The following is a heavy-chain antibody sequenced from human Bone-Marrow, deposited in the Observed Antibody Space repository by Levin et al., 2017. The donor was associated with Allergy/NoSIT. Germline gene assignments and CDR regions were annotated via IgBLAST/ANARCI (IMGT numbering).Heavy chain of an antibody. CDR1: GGSFSGYY. Sequence: SQTLSLTCAVYGGSFSGYYWSWIRQPPGKGLEWIGEINHSGSTNYNPSLKSRVTISVDTSKNQFSLKLSSVTAADTAVYYCARVATVTTNWFDPWGQGTLVTVSS. D-gene: IGHD4-17*01. CDR3: ARVATVTTNWFDP. J-gene: IGHJ5*02. V-gene: IGHV4-34*01. CDR2: INHSGST.